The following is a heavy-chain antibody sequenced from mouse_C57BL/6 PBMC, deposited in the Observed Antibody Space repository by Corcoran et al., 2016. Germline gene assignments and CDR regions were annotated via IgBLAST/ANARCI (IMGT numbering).Heavy chain of an antibody. V-gene: IGHV3-6*01. CDR3: ARDTTVVATDYFDY. Sequence: DVQLQESGPGLVKPSQSLSLTCSVTGYSITSGYYWNWIRQFPGNKLEWMGYISYDGSNNYNPSLKNRISITRDTSKNQFFLKLNSVTTEDTATYYCARDTTVVATDYFDYWGQGTTLTVSS. CDR2: ISYDGSN. CDR1: GYSITSGYY. J-gene: IGHJ2*01. D-gene: IGHD1-1*01.